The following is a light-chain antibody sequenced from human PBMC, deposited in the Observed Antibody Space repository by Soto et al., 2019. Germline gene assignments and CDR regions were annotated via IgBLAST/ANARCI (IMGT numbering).Light chain of an antibody. Sequence: DIHIAHSSSTLSSSVVESVAITCRASQSISSWLAWFQQEPGKAPKLLIYDASNLEDWVPSRFSGTESGTEFTLTINSLQPDDFATYYCQQYNIYSGTFGQGTKVDI. CDR1: QSISSW. CDR2: DAS. J-gene: IGKJ1*01. CDR3: QQYNIYSGT. V-gene: IGKV1-5*01.